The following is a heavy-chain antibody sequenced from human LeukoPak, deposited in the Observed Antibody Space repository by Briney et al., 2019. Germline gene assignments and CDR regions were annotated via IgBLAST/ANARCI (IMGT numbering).Heavy chain of an antibody. CDR3: ARDAWRRAFNYGMDV. D-gene: IGHD5-12*01. CDR1: GFTFDDYA. J-gene: IGHJ6*02. CDR2: IGWSSGNI. Sequence: GRSLRLSCAASGFTFDDYAMHWVRQAPGKGLEWVAGIGWSSGNIGYADSVKGRFTISRDNAENSLHLQMNSLRTEDTALYFCARDAWRRAFNYGMDVWGQGTTVAVSS. V-gene: IGHV3-9*01.